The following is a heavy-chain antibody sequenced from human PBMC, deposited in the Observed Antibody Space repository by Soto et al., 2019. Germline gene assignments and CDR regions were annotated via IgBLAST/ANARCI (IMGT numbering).Heavy chain of an antibody. Sequence: GGSLRLSCAASGFTFSNAWMNWVRQAPGKGLEWVGRIKSKTDGGTTDYAAPVKGRFTISRDDSKNTLYLQMNSLKTEDTAVYYCTTVDDYGDYGRALDYFDYWGQGTLVTVSS. CDR1: GFTFSNAW. V-gene: IGHV3-15*07. D-gene: IGHD4-17*01. CDR2: IKSKTDGGTT. J-gene: IGHJ4*02. CDR3: TTVDDYGDYGRALDYFDY.